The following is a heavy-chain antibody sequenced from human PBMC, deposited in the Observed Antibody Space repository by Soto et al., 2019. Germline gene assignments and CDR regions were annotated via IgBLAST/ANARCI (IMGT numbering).Heavy chain of an antibody. CDR1: GFSFDKYW. J-gene: IGHJ4*02. CDR2: ISSDGSST. CDR3: LRYDWKDAGY. Sequence: GGSLRLSCAASGFSFDKYWMHWVRQAPGKGLVWVSRISSDGSSTSYADSVKGRFTISRDNAKNTLFLQMNSLRAEDTAVYYCLRYDWKDAGYWGQGTLVTVSS. D-gene: IGHD1-1*01. V-gene: IGHV3-74*01.